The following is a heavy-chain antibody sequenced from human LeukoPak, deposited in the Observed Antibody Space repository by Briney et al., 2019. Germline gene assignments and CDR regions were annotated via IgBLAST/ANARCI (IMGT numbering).Heavy chain of an antibody. CDR1: GGTFSSYA. CDR3: ARDMGNSGYFDY. CDR2: IIPILGIA. J-gene: IGHJ4*02. D-gene: IGHD4-23*01. Sequence: GASVKVSCKASGGTFSSYAISWVRQAPGQGLEWMGRIIPILGIANYAHKFQGRVTITADKSTSTAYMELSSLRSEDTAVYYCARDMGNSGYFDYWGQGTLVTVSS. V-gene: IGHV1-69*04.